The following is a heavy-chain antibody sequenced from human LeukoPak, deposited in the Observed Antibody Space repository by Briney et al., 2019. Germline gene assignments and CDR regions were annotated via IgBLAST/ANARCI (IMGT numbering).Heavy chain of an antibody. J-gene: IGHJ4*02. D-gene: IGHD1-26*01. V-gene: IGHV3-23*01. CDR3: AKVGSGSYPSRDYFDY. CDR2: ISRSGEST. CDR1: GFTFSGFA. Sequence: GGSLRLSCAASGFTFSGFAMSWIRQAPGKGLEWVSSISRSGESTFYADSVRGRFTISRDNSKNTVSLQMESLRAEDTAVFYCAKVGSGSYPSRDYFDYWGQGTLVTVSS.